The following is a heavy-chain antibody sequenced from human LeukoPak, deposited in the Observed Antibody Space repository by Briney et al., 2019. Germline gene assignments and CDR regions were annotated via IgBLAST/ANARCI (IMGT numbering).Heavy chain of an antibody. J-gene: IGHJ4*02. CDR2: ISPSGSTK. D-gene: IGHD6-19*01. V-gene: IGHV3-48*03. CDR1: GFSFSSYE. CDR3: TKLAVASADS. Sequence: GGPLGLSCAASGFSFSSYEMNWVRQAPGKGLEWVSNISPSGSTKYYADSVKGRFTVSRDNAKNSLYLQMNSLRAGDTGVYYCTKLAVASADSWGQGTLVTVSS.